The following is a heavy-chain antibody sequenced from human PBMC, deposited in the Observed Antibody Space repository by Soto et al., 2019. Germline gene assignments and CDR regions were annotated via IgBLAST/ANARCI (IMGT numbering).Heavy chain of an antibody. J-gene: IGHJ5*02. Sequence: GGSLRLSCAASGFTFRSYAMSWVRQAPGKGLEWVSAISGSGGSTYYADSVKGRFTISRDNSKNTLYLQMNSLRAEDTAVYYCAKAGIMTFGVVIPNWFDPWGQGTLVTAPQ. D-gene: IGHD3-3*01. CDR3: AKAGIMTFGVVIPNWFDP. V-gene: IGHV3-23*01. CDR2: ISGSGGST. CDR1: GFTFRSYA.